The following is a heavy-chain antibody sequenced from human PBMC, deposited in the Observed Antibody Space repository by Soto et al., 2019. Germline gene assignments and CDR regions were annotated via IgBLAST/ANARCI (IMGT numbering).Heavy chain of an antibody. CDR2: ISYDGSNK. J-gene: IGHJ4*02. CDR3: AKDRGAVVAARLFDY. Sequence: SLRLSCAASGFTFSSYGMHWVRQAPGKGLEWVAVISYDGSNKYYADSVKGRFTISRDNSKNTLYLQMNSLRAEDTAVYYCAKDRGAVVAARLFDYWGQGTLVTVSS. D-gene: IGHD2-15*01. V-gene: IGHV3-30*18. CDR1: GFTFSSYG.